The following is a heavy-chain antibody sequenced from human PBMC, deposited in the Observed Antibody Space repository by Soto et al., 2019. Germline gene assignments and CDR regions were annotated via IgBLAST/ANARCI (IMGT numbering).Heavy chain of an antibody. J-gene: IGHJ6*02. D-gene: IGHD5-18*01. Sequence: GGSLRLSCTASGFTFSSYGMHWVRQAPGKGLEWVAVISYDGSYKYYADSVKGRFTISRDNSKSTLYLQMNSLRAEDTAVYYCAKSSNAGYSYGTDVWGQGTTVTVS. CDR3: AKSSNAGYSYGTDV. V-gene: IGHV3-30*18. CDR1: GFTFSSYG. CDR2: ISYDGSYK.